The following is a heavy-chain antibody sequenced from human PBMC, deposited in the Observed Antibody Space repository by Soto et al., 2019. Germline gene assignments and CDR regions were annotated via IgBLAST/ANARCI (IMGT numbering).Heavy chain of an antibody. CDR1: GGTFSRNT. CDR3: ARQFDSDTTGYYYAY. D-gene: IGHD3-22*01. CDR2: IMPIFGSA. Sequence: SVKVSCKASGGTFSRNTISWVRQAPGQGLEWMGGIMPIFGSANYAQKFQGRVTITADENTRTVYMELSRLRSEDTAVYYCARQFDSDTTGYYYAYWGQGTLVTSPQ. V-gene: IGHV1-69*13. J-gene: IGHJ4*02.